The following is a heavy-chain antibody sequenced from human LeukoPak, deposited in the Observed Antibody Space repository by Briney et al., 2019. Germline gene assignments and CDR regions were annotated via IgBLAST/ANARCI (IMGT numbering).Heavy chain of an antibody. CDR2: MNPKSGNT. CDR3: ARGVNSQGTAMVLFDS. V-gene: IGHV1-8*01. D-gene: IGHD5-18*01. Sequence: ASVKVSCKASGYTFTNHDINWVRQASGQGLEWMGWMNPKSGNTGYLQKFQGRVTMTRDTSMSTAFMELSSLTSEDTAVYYCARGVNSQGTAMVLFDSWGQGSLVTVSA. J-gene: IGHJ4*02. CDR1: GYTFTNHD.